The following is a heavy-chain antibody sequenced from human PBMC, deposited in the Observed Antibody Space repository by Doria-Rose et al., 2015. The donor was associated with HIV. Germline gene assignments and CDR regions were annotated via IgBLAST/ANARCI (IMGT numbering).Heavy chain of an antibody. V-gene: IGHV2-26*01. J-gene: IGHJ4*02. CDR3: ARIKSSRWYHKYYFDF. CDR1: GVSLSSPGMG. Sequence: QITLKESGPVLVKPTETLTLTCTVSGVSLSSPGMGVSWIRQPPGKALEWLANIFSDDERSYKTSLKIRLTISRGTSNSQVVLTMTDMDPVDTATYYCARIKSSRWYHKYYFDFWGQGTLVIVSA. CDR2: IFSDDER. D-gene: IGHD6-13*01.